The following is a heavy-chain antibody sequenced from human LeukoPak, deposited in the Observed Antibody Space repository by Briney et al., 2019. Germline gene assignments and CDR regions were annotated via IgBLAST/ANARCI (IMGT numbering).Heavy chain of an antibody. J-gene: IGHJ6*02. CDR2: IKQDGNEK. CDR3: ARVIPSSGYGYYFYGLDV. Sequence: PGGSLRLSCAASGLTFRDYWMSWVRQAPGKGLEWVANIKQDGNEKHYGDSVKCRFTISRDNAKNSLYLQMYSLRAEDTAVYYCARVIPSSGYGYYFYGLDVWGQGTTVTVSS. CDR1: GLTFRDYW. D-gene: IGHD5-12*01. V-gene: IGHV3-7*01.